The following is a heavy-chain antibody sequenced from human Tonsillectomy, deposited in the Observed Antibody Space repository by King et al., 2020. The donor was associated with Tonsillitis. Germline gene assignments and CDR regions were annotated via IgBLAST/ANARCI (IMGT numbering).Heavy chain of an antibody. V-gene: IGHV4-4*02. D-gene: IGHD6-19*01. CDR3: ARWEVGGTANEDGFDI. CDR2: IYHSGST. Sequence: VQLQESGPGLVKPSGTLSLTCAGSGGSISSSNWWIWVRQPPWKGLEWIGGIYHSGSTNYNPFLMSRVTISVDKSKNQFSLNLNSVTAADTAVYHCARWEVGGTANEDGFDIWGQGTMVTVSS. CDR1: GGSISSSNW. J-gene: IGHJ3*02.